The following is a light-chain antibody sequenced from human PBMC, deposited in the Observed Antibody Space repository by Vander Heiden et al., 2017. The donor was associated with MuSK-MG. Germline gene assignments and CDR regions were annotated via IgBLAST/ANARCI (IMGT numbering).Light chain of an antibody. CDR2: EVD. CDR1: SSAVDGYKY. V-gene: IGLV2-8*01. J-gene: IGLJ3*02. Sequence: QSVLTQPPSASGSPGQSVTISGTATSSAVDGYKYVSWYQQDPGKAPKLMMYEVDKRPSGGPDRFSGTKSGNTASLTVSGVQAEDEAEYYCSAYAGSDSSWVFGGGTKLTVL. CDR3: SAYAGSDSSWV.